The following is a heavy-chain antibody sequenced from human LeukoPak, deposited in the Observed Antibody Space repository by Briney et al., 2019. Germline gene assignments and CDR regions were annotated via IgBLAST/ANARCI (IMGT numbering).Heavy chain of an antibody. Sequence: ASVKVCCKASGYTFTGYYMHWVRQAPGQGLEWMGRINPNSGGTNYAQKFQGRVTMTRDTSISTAYMELSRLRSDDTAVYYCARVRSSGYYYYYMDVWGKGTTVTVSS. CDR2: INPNSGGT. CDR1: GYTFTGYY. V-gene: IGHV1-2*02. CDR3: ARVRSSGYYYYYMDV. D-gene: IGHD3-22*01. J-gene: IGHJ6*03.